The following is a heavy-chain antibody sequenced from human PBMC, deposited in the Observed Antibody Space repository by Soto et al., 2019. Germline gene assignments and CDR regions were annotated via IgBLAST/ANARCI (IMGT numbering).Heavy chain of an antibody. CDR3: ARGRGYSGDDHYYYFDMDV. CDR2: SIPIFGTA. CDR1: GGTFNNYP. D-gene: IGHD5-12*01. V-gene: IGHV1-69*01. J-gene: IGHJ6*02. Sequence: QVQLVQSGAEVKKPASSVKVSCKASGGTFNNYPITWVRQAPGEGLAWMGGSIPIFGTANYAQNFQGRVTISVYESTSTAYMELSSLRSEDTAVYYCARGRGYSGDDHYYYFDMDVWGQGTTATVSS.